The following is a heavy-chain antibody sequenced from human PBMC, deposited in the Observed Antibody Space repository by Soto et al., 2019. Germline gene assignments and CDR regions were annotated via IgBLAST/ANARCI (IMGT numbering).Heavy chain of an antibody. D-gene: IGHD5-12*01. Sequence: GGSLRLSCAASGFTFSSYGMHWVRQAPGKGLEWVAVISYDGSNKYYADSVKGRFTISRDNSKNTLYLQMNSLRAEDTAVYYCARGSGGYDLYYYYGMDVWGQGTTVTVSS. CDR1: GFTFSSYG. J-gene: IGHJ6*02. V-gene: IGHV3-30*03. CDR3: ARGSGGYDLYYYYGMDV. CDR2: ISYDGSNK.